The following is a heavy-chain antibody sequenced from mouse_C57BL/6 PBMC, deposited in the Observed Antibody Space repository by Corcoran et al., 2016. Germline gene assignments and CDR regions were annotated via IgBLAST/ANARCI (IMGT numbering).Heavy chain of an antibody. V-gene: IGHV1-76*01. CDR3: ARDDDGYYVDY. J-gene: IGHJ4*01. CDR1: GYTFTDYY. CDR2: IYPGSGNT. Sequence: QVQLKQSGAELVRPGASVKLSCKASGYTFTDYYINWVKQRPGQGLEWIARIYPGSGNTYYNEKFKGKATLTAEKSSSTAYMQLSSLTSEDSAVYFCARDDDGYYVDYWGQGTSVTVSS. D-gene: IGHD2-3*01.